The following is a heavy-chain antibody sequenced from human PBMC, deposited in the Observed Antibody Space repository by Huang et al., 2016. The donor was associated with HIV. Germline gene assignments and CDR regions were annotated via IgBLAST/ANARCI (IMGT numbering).Heavy chain of an antibody. CDR2: ISYDGNSK. CDR1: GFNFDSYG. D-gene: IGHD6-19*01. Sequence: QVQLVESGGGVVQPGRSLRLSCVSSGFNFDSYGMHWVRQVPGKGLEWVARISYDGNSKFYADSVKGRFTISRDNSKNILYLQMNSLRPEDTALYYCAKIGVAGPFNYYNYMDVWGKGTTVTVSS. CDR3: AKIGVAGPFNYYNYMDV. V-gene: IGHV3-30-3*02. J-gene: IGHJ6*03.